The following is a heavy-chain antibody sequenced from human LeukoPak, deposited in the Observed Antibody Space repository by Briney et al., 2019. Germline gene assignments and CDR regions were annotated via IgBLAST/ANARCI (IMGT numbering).Heavy chain of an antibody. CDR1: GGSISSYY. V-gene: IGHV4-59*01. Sequence: PSETLSLTCTVSGGSISSYYWSWIRQPPGKGLEWIGYIYYSGSTNYNPSLKSRVTISVDTSKNQFSLKLSSVTAADTAVYYCARDSVDYDFWSGRGISDAFDIWDQGTMVTVSS. CDR2: IYYSGST. J-gene: IGHJ3*02. CDR3: ARDSVDYDFWSGRGISDAFDI. D-gene: IGHD3-3*01.